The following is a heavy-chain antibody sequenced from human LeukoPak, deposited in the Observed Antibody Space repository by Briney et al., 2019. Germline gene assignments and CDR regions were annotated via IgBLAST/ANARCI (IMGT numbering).Heavy chain of an antibody. V-gene: IGHV1-8*03. J-gene: IGHJ4*02. CDR2: MNPKSGDT. CDR1: GYSFTNYD. D-gene: IGHD5-12*01. CDR3: ATHIVDIVATIAPDY. Sequence: GASVKVSCKASGYSFTNYDINWVRQATGQGLEWMGWMNPKSGDTGYSQKFQGRVFITRDTSINTVYMELSSLGSDDTAVYYCATHIVDIVATIAPDYWGQGTLVTVSS.